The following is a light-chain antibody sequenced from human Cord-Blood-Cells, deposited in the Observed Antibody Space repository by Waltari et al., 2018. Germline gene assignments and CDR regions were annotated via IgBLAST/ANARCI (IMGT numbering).Light chain of an antibody. Sequence: QINQAPSSLSASVGDRITITCQASQDISNYLNWYQQKPGKAPKLLIYDASNLETGVPSRFSGSGSGTDFTFTISSLQPEDIATYYCQQYDNLPITFGQGTRLEIK. CDR2: DAS. J-gene: IGKJ5*01. CDR1: QDISNY. V-gene: IGKV1-33*01. CDR3: QQYDNLPIT.